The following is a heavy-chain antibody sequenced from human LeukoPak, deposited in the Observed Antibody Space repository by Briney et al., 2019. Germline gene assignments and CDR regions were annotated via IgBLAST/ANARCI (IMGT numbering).Heavy chain of an antibody. CDR3: ARSGYIYGLVDY. D-gene: IGHD5-18*01. J-gene: IGHJ4*02. CDR2: IYYSGDT. CDR1: GGSISSDY. Sequence: SETLSLTCTVSGGSISSDYWSWIRQPPGKGLEWIGYIYYSGDTNYNPSLKSRVTISVDTSKNQFSLKLSSVTAADTAVYYCARSGYIYGLVDYWCQGTLVTVSS. V-gene: IGHV4-59*01.